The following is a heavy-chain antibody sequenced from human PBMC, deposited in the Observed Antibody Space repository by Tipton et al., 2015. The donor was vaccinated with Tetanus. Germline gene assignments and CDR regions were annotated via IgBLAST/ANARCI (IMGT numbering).Heavy chain of an antibody. CDR2: ISNSGST. D-gene: IGHD3-10*01. CDR1: GGSVRSGSYY. Sequence: LRLSCTVSGGSVRSGSYYWNWIRQHPGEGLEWIGYISNSGSTYYNPSLKSRVTISVDTSQKQISLKVNSVTAADTAVYYCARDRGVRGGYYYYHGMDVWGQGTTVTVSS. J-gene: IGHJ6*02. CDR3: ARDRGVRGGYYYYHGMDV. V-gene: IGHV4-31*03.